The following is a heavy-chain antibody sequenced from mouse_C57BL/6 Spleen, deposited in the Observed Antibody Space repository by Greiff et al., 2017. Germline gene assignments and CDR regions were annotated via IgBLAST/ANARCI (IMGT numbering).Heavy chain of an antibody. D-gene: IGHD3-2*02. CDR2: INPSTGGT. Sequence: DVKLQESGPELVKPGASVKISCKASGYSFTGYYMNWVKQSPEKSLEWIGEINPSTGGTTYNQKFKAKATLTVDKSSSTAYMQLKSLTSEDSAVYYCAKQAFYAMDYWGQGTSVTVSS. J-gene: IGHJ4*01. V-gene: IGHV1-42*01. CDR3: AKQAFYAMDY. CDR1: GYSFTGYY.